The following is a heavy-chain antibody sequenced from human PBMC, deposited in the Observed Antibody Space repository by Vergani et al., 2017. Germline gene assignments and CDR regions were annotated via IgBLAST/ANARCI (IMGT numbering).Heavy chain of an antibody. CDR3: ARAYGHCSSTSCYEGKNWFDP. Sequence: QVQLVQSGAEVKKPGSSVKVSCKASGGTFSSYTISWVRQAPGQGLEWMGRIIPILGIANYAQKFQGRVTITADKSTSTAYMELSSLRSEDTAVYYCARAYGHCSSTSCYEGKNWFDPWGQGTLVTVSS. CDR2: IIPILGIA. CDR1: GGTFSSYT. V-gene: IGHV1-69*02. J-gene: IGHJ5*02. D-gene: IGHD2-2*01.